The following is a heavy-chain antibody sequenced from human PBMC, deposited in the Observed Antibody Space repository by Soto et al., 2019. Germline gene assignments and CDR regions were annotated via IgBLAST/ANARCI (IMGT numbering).Heavy chain of an antibody. CDR1: GGSVNSANFH. V-gene: IGHV4-61*01. D-gene: IGHD2-2*02. CDR2: VQYGVST. J-gene: IGHJ4*02. Sequence: QVQLQESGPGLVKPSETLSLTCTVSGGSVNSANFHWSWIRQPPGRGLEWIGQVQYGVSTNCNSSHKGRVPLPKDPPANQFSRTLTSGPAADTAVFFCAVYTGGGGGAGDWGRGTRVTAPS. CDR3: AVYTGGGGGAGD.